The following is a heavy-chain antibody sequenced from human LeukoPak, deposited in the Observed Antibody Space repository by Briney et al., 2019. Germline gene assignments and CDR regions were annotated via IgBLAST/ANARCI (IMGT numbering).Heavy chain of an antibody. Sequence: GGSLRLSCAASGFTFSHYAMGWVRQAPGKGLEWVSTISDSGGATHYADSVKGRFTISRDNSKNMLYLQMNSLRVEDTAVYYCAKDVGVILFDYWGQGTLVTVSS. CDR2: ISDSGGAT. V-gene: IGHV3-23*01. J-gene: IGHJ4*02. CDR1: GFTFSHYA. CDR3: AKDVGVILFDY. D-gene: IGHD2-21*01.